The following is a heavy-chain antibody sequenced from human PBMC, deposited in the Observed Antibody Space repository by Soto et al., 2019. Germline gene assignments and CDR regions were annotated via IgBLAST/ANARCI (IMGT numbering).Heavy chain of an antibody. CDR3: TKVGGLYDFWSGPLHFDL. CDR2: ISWNSDSI. D-gene: IGHD3-3*01. CDR1: GFIFDDFA. J-gene: IGHJ4*02. V-gene: IGHV3-9*01. Sequence: DAQLVEPGGGFVQPGRSLRLSCAGSGFIFDDFAIHWVRQAPGKGLEWVSGISWNSDSIGYADSVKGRFTISRDNAKNSLYLQMNSLRVEDTALYYCTKVGGLYDFWSGPLHFDLWGQGTLVTVSS.